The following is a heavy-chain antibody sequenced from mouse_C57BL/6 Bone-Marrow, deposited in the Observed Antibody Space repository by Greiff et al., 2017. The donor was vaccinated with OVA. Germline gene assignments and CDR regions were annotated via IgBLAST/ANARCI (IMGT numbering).Heavy chain of an antibody. CDR1: GYTFTSYW. D-gene: IGHD1-1*01. Sequence: VQLQQPGAELVKPGASVKLSCKASGYTFTSYWMHWVKQRPGRGLEWIGRIDPNSGGTKYNEKFKSKATLTVDKPSSTAYMPLSSLTSEDSAVDYCAREGGVGGWFAYWGKGTLVTVSA. J-gene: IGHJ3*01. CDR3: AREGGVGGWFAY. V-gene: IGHV1-72*01. CDR2: IDPNSGGT.